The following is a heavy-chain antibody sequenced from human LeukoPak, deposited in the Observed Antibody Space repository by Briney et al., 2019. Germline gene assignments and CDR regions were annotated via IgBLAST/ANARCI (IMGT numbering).Heavy chain of an antibody. D-gene: IGHD4-11*01. CDR3: AKDAEGGFDFSNSLQS. CDR2: IWNDGSDK. CDR1: GFTFSYYA. J-gene: IGHJ4*02. Sequence: GGSLRLSCTTSGFTFSYYAMHWVRQAPGKGLEWVAVIWNDGSDKYYGDSVKGRFTISRDNSKKTVYLQLSSLRDEDTAVYYCAKDAEGGFDFSNSLQSWGQGTLVTVSS. V-gene: IGHV3-33*06.